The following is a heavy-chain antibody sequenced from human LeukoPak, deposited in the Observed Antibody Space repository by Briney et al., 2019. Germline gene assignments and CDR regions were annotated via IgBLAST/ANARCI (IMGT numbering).Heavy chain of an antibody. CDR2: IYYSGST. CDR1: GGSISSSSYY. CDR3: ARDRGTVGGMDV. J-gene: IGHJ6*02. V-gene: IGHV4-39*07. Sequence: SETLSLTCTVSGGSISSSSYYWGWIRQPPGKGLEWIGSIYYSGSTYYNPSLKSRVTISVDRSKNQFSLKLSSVTAADTAVYYCARDRGTVGGMDVWGQGTTVTVSS. D-gene: IGHD4-23*01.